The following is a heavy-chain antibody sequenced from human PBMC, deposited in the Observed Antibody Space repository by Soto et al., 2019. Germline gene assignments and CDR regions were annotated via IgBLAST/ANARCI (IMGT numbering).Heavy chain of an antibody. J-gene: IGHJ6*02. D-gene: IGHD3-9*01. Sequence: SETLSLTCTVSGGSISSYYWSWLRQPPGKGLEWIGYIYYTGSTNYNPSLKSRVTISIDTSKNQFSLKLSSVTAADTAVYYCARQRYDILTGYYNYGMDVWGQGTTVTVSS. CDR3: ARQRYDILTGYYNYGMDV. CDR1: GGSISSYY. CDR2: IYYTGST. V-gene: IGHV4-59*08.